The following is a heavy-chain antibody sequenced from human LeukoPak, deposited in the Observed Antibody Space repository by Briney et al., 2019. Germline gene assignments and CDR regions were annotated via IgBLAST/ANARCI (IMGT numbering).Heavy chain of an antibody. D-gene: IGHD6-6*01. J-gene: IGHJ5*02. CDR2: IPKDGSNK. CDR1: GLTSSSYG. Sequence: GGSLRLSCVASGLTSSSYGMHWVRQAPGKGLEWVALIPKDGSNKYYGDSVKGRFTISRDISKNTLILQMNSLRAEDTAVYYCAKDRSIWFDAWGQGTLVTVSS. V-gene: IGHV3-30*02. CDR3: AKDRSIWFDA.